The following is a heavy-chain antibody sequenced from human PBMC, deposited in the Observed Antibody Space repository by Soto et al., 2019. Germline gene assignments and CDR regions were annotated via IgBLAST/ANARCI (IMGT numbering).Heavy chain of an antibody. V-gene: IGHV1-69*13. CDR2: IIPIFGTA. CDR1: GGTFSSYA. D-gene: IGHD3-22*01. J-gene: IGHJ5*02. CDR3: ARDRGPSSGYYPYWFDP. Sequence: SVKVSCKASGGTFSSYAITWVRQAPRQGLEWMGGIIPIFGTANYAQKFQGRVTITADESTSTAYMELSSLRSEDTAVYYCARDRGPSSGYYPYWFDPWGQGTLVTVSS.